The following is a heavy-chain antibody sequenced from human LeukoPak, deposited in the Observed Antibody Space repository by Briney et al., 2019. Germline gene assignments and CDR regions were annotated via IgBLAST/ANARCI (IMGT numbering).Heavy chain of an antibody. Sequence: TGGSLRLSCAASGFSFSTHWMHWVRQAPGKGLVCVAQINSDGSRTSYADSVKGRFTISRDNSKNTLYLQMNSLRAEDTAVYYCAKDLRDHTAMVLWYYFDYWGQGTLVTVSS. V-gene: IGHV3-74*01. CDR1: GFSFSTHW. CDR3: AKDLRDHTAMVLWYYFDY. J-gene: IGHJ4*02. CDR2: INSDGSRT. D-gene: IGHD5-18*01.